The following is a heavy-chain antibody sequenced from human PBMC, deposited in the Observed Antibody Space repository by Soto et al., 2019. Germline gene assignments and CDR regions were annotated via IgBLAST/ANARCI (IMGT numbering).Heavy chain of an antibody. V-gene: IGHV1-69*13. D-gene: IGHD6-13*01. CDR2: IIPIFGTA. J-gene: IGHJ6*02. Sequence: SVKVSCKASGGTFSSYAISWVRQAPGQGLEWMGGIIPIFGTANYAQKFQGRVTITADESTSTAYMELSSLRSEDTAVYYCARRPLQQLWPYYYYYGMDVWGQGTTVTVSS. CDR3: ARRPLQQLWPYYYYYGMDV. CDR1: GGTFSSYA.